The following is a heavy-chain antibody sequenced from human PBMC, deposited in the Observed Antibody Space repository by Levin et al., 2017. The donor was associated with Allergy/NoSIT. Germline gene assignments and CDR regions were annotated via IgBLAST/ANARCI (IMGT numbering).Heavy chain of an antibody. CDR3: ARQGGFDNGYPRWFDY. CDR1: GDSISSNNYY. J-gene: IGHJ4*02. D-gene: IGHD5-18*01. CDR2: IYYSGST. Sequence: SQTLSLTCTVSGDSISSNNYYWSWIRQPPGKGLEWIGSIYYSGSTYYNPSLKSLVTISVDTSKNPLSLKLSTVTAADTGVYYWARQGGFDNGYPRWFDYWGQGTLITASS. V-gene: IGHV4-39*01.